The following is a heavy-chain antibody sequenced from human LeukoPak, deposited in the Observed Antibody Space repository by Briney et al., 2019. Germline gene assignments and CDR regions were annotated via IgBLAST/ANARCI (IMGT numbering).Heavy chain of an antibody. J-gene: IGHJ6*03. CDR1: GYPFSSCE. D-gene: IGHD3-3*01. CDR3: ARDDFGVITDYYYIDV. CDR2: IISSGGTI. V-gene: IGHV3-48*03. Sequence: GGPLTLSCAASGYPFSSCEKKGRRRAPEEEGVGISYIISSGGTIYYTHSVKGRLTISRDTAKNPFSLQLNTLTAEDTAVYYCARDDFGVITDYYYIDVWGKGTTVTVSS.